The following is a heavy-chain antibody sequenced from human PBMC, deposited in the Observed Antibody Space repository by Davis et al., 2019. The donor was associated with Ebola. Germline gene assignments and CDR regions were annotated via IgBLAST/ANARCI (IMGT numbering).Heavy chain of an antibody. CDR1: GFTFSSYG. CDR3: AKVESARTAWYSSSVEPYYGMDV. CDR2: ISYDGSNK. D-gene: IGHD6-13*01. Sequence: PGGSLRLSCAASGFTFSSYGMHWVRQAPGKGLEWVAVISYDGSNKYYADSVKGRFTISRDNSKNTLYLQMNSLRAEDTAVYYCAKVESARTAWYSSSVEPYYGMDVWGKGTTVTVSS. J-gene: IGHJ6*04. V-gene: IGHV3-30*18.